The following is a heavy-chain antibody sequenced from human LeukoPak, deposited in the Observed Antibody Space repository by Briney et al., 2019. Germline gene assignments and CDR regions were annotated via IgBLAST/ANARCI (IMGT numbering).Heavy chain of an antibody. V-gene: IGHV4-59*01. CDR3: ARDTTYCGGDCYSGYFDY. J-gene: IGHJ4*02. Sequence: SETLSLTCTVSRGSISSYYWSWIRQPPGKGLEWIGYIYYSGSTNYNPSLKSRVTISVDTSKNQFSLKLSSVTAADTAVYYCARDTTYCGGDCYSGYFDYWGQGTLVTVSS. CDR2: IYYSGST. CDR1: RGSISSYY. D-gene: IGHD2-21*01.